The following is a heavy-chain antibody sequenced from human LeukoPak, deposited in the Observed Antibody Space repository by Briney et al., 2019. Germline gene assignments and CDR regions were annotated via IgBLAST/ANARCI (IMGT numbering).Heavy chain of an antibody. CDR1: GFTFSSYW. CDR3: ARASGSGSQPWYFDY. Sequence: GGSLRLSCAASGFTFSSYWMTWVRQAPGKGLEWVSNIKRDGSVKNYMDSVKGRFTISRDNAKNSLYLQMNSLRAEDTAVYYCARASGSGSQPWYFDYWGQGTLVTVSS. D-gene: IGHD3-10*01. J-gene: IGHJ4*02. CDR2: IKRDGSVK. V-gene: IGHV3-7*03.